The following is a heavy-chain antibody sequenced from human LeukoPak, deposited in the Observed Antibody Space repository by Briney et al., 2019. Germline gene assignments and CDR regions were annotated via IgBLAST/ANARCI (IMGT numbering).Heavy chain of an antibody. D-gene: IGHD3-10*01. CDR2: INAGNGNT. CDR3: AYGSGSYPFDY. V-gene: IGHV1-3*01. J-gene: IGHJ4*02. Sequence: ASVKVSCKASRYTFTSYAMHWVRQAPGQRLEWMGWINAGNGNTKYSQKFQGRVTITRDTSASTAYMELSSLRSEDTAVYYCAYGSGSYPFDYWGQRTLVTVSS. CDR1: RYTFTSYA.